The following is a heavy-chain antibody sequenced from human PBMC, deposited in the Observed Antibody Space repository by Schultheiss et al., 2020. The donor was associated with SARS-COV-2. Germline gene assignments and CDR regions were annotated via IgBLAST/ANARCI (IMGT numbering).Heavy chain of an antibody. V-gene: IGHV4-34*01. Sequence: SETLSLTCAVYGGSFSGYYWTWIRQPPGKGLEWIGEINHSGSTSYNPSLKSRVTISVDMSKNQFSLKLTSVTAADTAVYYCARGRGVTTFQPNFDYWGQGTLVTVSS. CDR1: GGSFSGYY. CDR2: INHSGST. J-gene: IGHJ4*02. CDR3: ARGRGVTTFQPNFDY. D-gene: IGHD4-17*01.